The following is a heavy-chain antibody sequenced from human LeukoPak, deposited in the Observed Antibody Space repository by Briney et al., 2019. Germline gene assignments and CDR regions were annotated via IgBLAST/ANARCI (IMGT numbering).Heavy chain of an antibody. CDR1: GFTFSSYT. Sequence: QPGGSLRLSCAASGFTFSSYTMAWVRQAPGKGLEWISDIDHTGDRTYYRDSVKGQFTISRDNSKNTPYLQMNSLRVEDTATYYCAKAGSISWYDHWGQGTLVTVS. J-gene: IGHJ5*02. D-gene: IGHD6-13*01. CDR2: IDHTGDRT. V-gene: IGHV3-23*01. CDR3: AKAGSISWYDH.